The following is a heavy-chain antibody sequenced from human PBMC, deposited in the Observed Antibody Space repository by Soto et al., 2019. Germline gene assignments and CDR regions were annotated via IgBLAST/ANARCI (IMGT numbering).Heavy chain of an antibody. J-gene: IGHJ4*02. CDR2: ISGSGGSS. Sequence: PGGSLRLSCAASGFTFSSYAMSWVRQAPGKGLEWVSAISGSGGSSYYADSVKGRFTISRDNSKNTLYLQMNSLRAEDTAVYYCARGLQSLFDYWGQGTLVTVSS. CDR1: GFTFSSYA. V-gene: IGHV3-23*01. CDR3: ARGLQSLFDY.